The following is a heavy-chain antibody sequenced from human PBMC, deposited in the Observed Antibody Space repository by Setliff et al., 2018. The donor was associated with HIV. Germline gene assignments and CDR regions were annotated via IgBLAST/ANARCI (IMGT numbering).Heavy chain of an antibody. D-gene: IGHD1-26*01. V-gene: IGHV4-59*01. Sequence: TSETLSLTCSVTGGSIRSYYWSWIRQSPGKGLEWIGYIYFSGSTSYNPSLKSRLTISVDTSKNQFSLKLSSVTAADTAVYYCARVGDLGSTYDFDYWGQGALVTVSS. J-gene: IGHJ4*02. CDR3: ARVGDLGSTYDFDY. CDR1: GGSIRSYY. CDR2: IYFSGST.